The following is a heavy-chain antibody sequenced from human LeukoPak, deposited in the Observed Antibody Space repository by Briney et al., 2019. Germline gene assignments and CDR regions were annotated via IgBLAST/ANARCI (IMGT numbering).Heavy chain of an antibody. D-gene: IGHD6-13*01. J-gene: IGHJ4*02. CDR3: ARDTSSWTLGAY. Sequence: PGGSLRLSCAASGFTFSSYEMNLVREAPGKGLGWVSYISSSVSTIYYADSVKGRFTISRDNAKNSLYLQMNSLRAEDTAVYYCARDTSSWTLGAYWGQGTRVTVSS. V-gene: IGHV3-48*03. CDR2: ISSSVSTI. CDR1: GFTFSSYE.